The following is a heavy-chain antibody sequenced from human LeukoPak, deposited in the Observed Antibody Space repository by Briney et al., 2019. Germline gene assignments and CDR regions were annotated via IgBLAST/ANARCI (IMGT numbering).Heavy chain of an antibody. CDR2: IYYSEST. V-gene: IGHV4-59*08. Sequence: SETLSLTCTVSGGSISSYYWSWIRQPPGKGLERIGYIYYSESTNYNPSLKSRVTISVDTSKNQFSLKLSSVTAADTAVYYCARGREEPADILTGYPHYYYYGMDVWGQGTTVTVSS. D-gene: IGHD3-9*01. J-gene: IGHJ6*02. CDR3: ARGREEPADILTGYPHYYYYGMDV. CDR1: GGSISSYY.